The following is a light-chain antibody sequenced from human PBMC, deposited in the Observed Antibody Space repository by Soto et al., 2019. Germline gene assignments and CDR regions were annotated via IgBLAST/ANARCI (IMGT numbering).Light chain of an antibody. V-gene: IGLV1-44*01. J-gene: IGLJ2*01. CDR1: SSNIGSNT. CDR3: AAWDDSLSAVV. Sequence: QSVLTQPPSASGTPGQRVTISCSGSSSNIGSNTVNWYQQLPGTAPKLLIYSSDRRPSGVPDRFSGSKSGTSASLAISGLRSEDEADYYCAAWDDSLSAVVFGGGTKLTVL. CDR2: SSD.